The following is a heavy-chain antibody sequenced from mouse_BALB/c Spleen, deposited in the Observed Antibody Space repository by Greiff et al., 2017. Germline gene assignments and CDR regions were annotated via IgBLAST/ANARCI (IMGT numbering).Heavy chain of an antibody. V-gene: IGHV5-12-1*01. D-gene: IGHD2-10*01. CDR3: ARLPLLSRRIAY. Sequence: EVKVVESGGGLVKPGGSLKLSCAASGFAFSSYDMSWVRQTPEKRLEWVAYISSGGGSTYYPDTVKGRFTISRDNAKNTLYLPMSSLKSKETAMYYCARLPLLSRRIAYWGQGTLVTVSA. CDR2: ISSGGGST. CDR1: GFAFSSYD. J-gene: IGHJ3*01.